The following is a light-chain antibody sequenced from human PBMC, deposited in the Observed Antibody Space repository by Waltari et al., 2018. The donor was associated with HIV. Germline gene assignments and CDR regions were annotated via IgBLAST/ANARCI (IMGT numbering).Light chain of an antibody. CDR3: SAYTTYSPLAV. CDR2: GVS. J-gene: IGLJ2*01. V-gene: IGLV2-14*01. Sequence: QSALTQPASVSGSPGQSITISCTGTSSDIGGYDYVSWYQQHPGKAPKLLIYGVSSRPSGVSNRFSGSRSGTTASLTISGLQADDEAHYYCSAYTTYSPLAVFGGGTKLTVL. CDR1: SSDIGGYDY.